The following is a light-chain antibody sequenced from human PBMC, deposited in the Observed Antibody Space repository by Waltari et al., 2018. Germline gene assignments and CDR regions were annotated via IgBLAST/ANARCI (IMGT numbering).Light chain of an antibody. V-gene: IGKV1-5*03. Sequence: DIQMTQSPFTLSASVGDRVIITCRASQSISNWLAWYQHKPGKAPKLLIYKASTLASGVPSRFSGSGSRTDFSLTISSLQPDDFATYYCQQYNSYSLLTFGGGTKVEIK. J-gene: IGKJ4*01. CDR3: QQYNSYSLLT. CDR2: KAS. CDR1: QSISNW.